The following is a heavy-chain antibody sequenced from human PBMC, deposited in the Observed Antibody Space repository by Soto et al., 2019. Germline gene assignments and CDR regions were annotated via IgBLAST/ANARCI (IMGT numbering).Heavy chain of an antibody. CDR3: ARLGGNTIFGVVIGNAFDI. CDR2: IDPSDSYT. D-gene: IGHD3-3*01. V-gene: IGHV5-10-1*01. J-gene: IGHJ3*02. Sequence: PGESLKISCKGSGYSFTSYWISWVRQMPGKGLEWMGRIDPSDSYTNYSPSFQGHVTISADKSISTAYLQWSSLKASDTAMYYCARLGGNTIFGVVIGNAFDIWGQGTMVTVSS. CDR1: GYSFTSYW.